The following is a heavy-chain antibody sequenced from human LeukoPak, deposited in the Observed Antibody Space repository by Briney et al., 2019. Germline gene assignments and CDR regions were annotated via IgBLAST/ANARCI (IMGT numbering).Heavy chain of an antibody. D-gene: IGHD3-22*01. CDR3: AKGTPYYYDSSGYYSAREYYFDY. Sequence: GGSLRLSCAASGFTFSSYAMSWVRQAPGKGLEWVSAISGSGGSTYYADSVKGRFTISRDNSKNTLYPQMNSLRAEDTAVYYCAKGTPYYYDSSGYYSAREYYFDYWGQGTLVTVSS. J-gene: IGHJ4*02. V-gene: IGHV3-23*01. CDR1: GFTFSSYA. CDR2: ISGSGGST.